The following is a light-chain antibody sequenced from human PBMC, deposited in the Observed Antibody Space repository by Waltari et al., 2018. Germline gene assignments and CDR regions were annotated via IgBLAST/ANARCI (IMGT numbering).Light chain of an antibody. Sequence: EIVMTPSPDALAVSLGGGTIINWKSSQSVLHSSNSKNYLAWYQQTPGQPPRVLIYWASNRETGVPDRFSGSGSGTDFTLTISSLQAEDVAVYYCQQYYRTPLTFGGGTKVEIK. J-gene: IGKJ4*01. CDR3: QQYYRTPLT. CDR1: QSVLHSSNSKNY. V-gene: IGKV4-1*01. CDR2: WAS.